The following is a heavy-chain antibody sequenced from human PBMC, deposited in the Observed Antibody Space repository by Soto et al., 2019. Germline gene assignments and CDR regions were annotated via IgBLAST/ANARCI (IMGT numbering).Heavy chain of an antibody. CDR3: VRHEDGDTAFDY. CDR2: IYHGGTT. Sequence: QLQLQESGPGLVKPLETLSLACNVSGGSSSSSSYYRGWIRQPPGKGLEWIGSIYHGGTTLYNPALKSRVTISADTSESQISLDLKSVTAADTAVYYCVRHEDGDTAFDYWGQGTLVTVSS. J-gene: IGHJ4*02. CDR1: GGSSSSSSYY. D-gene: IGHD5-18*01. V-gene: IGHV4-39*01.